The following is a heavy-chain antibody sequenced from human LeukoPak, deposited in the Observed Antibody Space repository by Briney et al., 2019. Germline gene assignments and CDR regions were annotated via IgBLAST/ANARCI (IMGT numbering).Heavy chain of an antibody. J-gene: IGHJ3*01. V-gene: IGHV3-11*04. D-gene: IGHD4-11*01. CDR3: AKSGTTVTDDAFDF. CDR1: GFTFSDYY. Sequence: GGSLRLSCATSGFTFSDYYMTWIRQAPGKGLEWLSYISYSGSTIYYADSVKGRFTISRDNAKNSLYLQMNSLRAEDTAVYYCAKSGTTVTDDAFDFWGQGTMVTVSS. CDR2: ISYSGSTI.